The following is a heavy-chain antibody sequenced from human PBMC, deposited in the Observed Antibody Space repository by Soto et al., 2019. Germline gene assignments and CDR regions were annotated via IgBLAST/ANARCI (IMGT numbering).Heavy chain of an antibody. CDR1: GGPVSSGGNY. J-gene: IGHJ4*02. D-gene: IGHD6-6*01. Sequence: QLQLQESGPGLVKPSETLSLTCAVSGGPVSSGGNYWGWIRQSPGKGLEWIGSVHDTGTTHYNTSLRSQVTISVDTSKNQFSLNVNSVTAADTAVYYCARGLSSPSAAGVWGQGTLVTVSS. V-gene: IGHV4-39*01. CDR2: VHDTGTT. CDR3: ARGLSSPSAAGV.